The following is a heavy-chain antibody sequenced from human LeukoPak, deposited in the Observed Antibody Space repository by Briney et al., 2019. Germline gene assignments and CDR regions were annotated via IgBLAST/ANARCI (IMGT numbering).Heavy chain of an antibody. CDR3: ARDYKYAFDN. CDR1: GLTFSDYS. CDR2: IGIDSGNT. Sequence: PGGSLRLSCAAYGLTFSDYSMNWVRQAPGKGLEWISYIGIDSGNTNYADSVKGRFTISGDKAKNSLYLQMNSLRVEDTAVYYCARDYKYAFDNWGQGTLVTVSS. V-gene: IGHV3-48*01. D-gene: IGHD5-24*01. J-gene: IGHJ4*02.